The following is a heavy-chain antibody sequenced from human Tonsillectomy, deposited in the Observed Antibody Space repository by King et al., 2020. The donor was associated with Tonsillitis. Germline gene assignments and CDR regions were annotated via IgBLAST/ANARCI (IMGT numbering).Heavy chain of an antibody. CDR3: AGWGDERLDKVDY. J-gene: IGHJ4*02. D-gene: IGHD3-16*01. CDR1: GGSVSSGSYY. CDR2: IYYSGST. Sequence: QLQESGPGLVKPSETLSLTCTVSGGSVSSGSYYWSWIRQPPGKGLEWIGYIYYSGSTNYNPSLKSRVTISVDTSKNQFYLKLSSVTAEDTAVYYCAGWGDERLDKVDYCGAGTLFTVSS. V-gene: IGHV4-61*01.